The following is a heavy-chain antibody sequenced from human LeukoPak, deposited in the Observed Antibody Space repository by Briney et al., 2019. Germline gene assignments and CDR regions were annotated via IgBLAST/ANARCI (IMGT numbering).Heavy chain of an antibody. D-gene: IGHD5-18*01. Sequence: GGSLRLSCAASGFTFSSYAMSWVRQAPGKGLEWVSAISGSGGSTYYADSVKGRFTISRDNSKNTLYLQMNSLRAEDTAVYYCAKGPVGYSYGYWFDYWGQGTLVTASS. CDR1: GFTFSSYA. CDR3: AKGPVGYSYGYWFDY. V-gene: IGHV3-23*01. CDR2: ISGSGGST. J-gene: IGHJ4*02.